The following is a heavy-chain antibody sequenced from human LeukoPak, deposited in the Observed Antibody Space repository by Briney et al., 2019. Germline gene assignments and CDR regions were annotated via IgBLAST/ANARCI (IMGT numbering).Heavy chain of an antibody. CDR2: IIPILGIA. D-gene: IGHD4-11*01. V-gene: IGHV1-69*04. CDR1: GGTFSSYA. Sequence: SVKVSCKASGGTFSSYAISWVRQAPGQGLEWMGRIIPILGIANYAQKFQGRVTITADKSTSTAYMELSSLRSEDTAVYYCARVDLYSNYTSGEDWSDPWGQGTLVTVSS. J-gene: IGHJ5*02. CDR3: ARVDLYSNYTSGEDWSDP.